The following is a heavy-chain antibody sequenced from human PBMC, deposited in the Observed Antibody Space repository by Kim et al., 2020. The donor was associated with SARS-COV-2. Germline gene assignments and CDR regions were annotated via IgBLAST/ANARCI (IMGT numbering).Heavy chain of an antibody. Sequence: ASVKVSCKASGYTFTSYGISWVRQAPGQGLEWMGWISAYNGNTNYAQKLQGRVTMTTDTSTSTAYMELRSLRSDDTAVYYCARVSCSGGSCYKIYSYGMDVWGQGTTVTVSS. J-gene: IGHJ6*02. D-gene: IGHD2-15*01. CDR3: ARVSCSGGSCYKIYSYGMDV. CDR1: GYTFTSYG. V-gene: IGHV1-18*01. CDR2: ISAYNGNT.